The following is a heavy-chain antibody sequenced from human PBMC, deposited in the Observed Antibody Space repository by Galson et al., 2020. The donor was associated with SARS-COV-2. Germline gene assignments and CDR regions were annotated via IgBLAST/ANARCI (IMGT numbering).Heavy chain of an antibody. CDR3: TRDKYLRYFDWSISIWVGMDV. Sequence: GESLKISCTASGFTFGDYAMSWFRQAPGKGLEWVGFIRSKAYGGTTEYAASVKGRFTISRDDSKSIAYLQMNSLKTEDTAVYYCTRDKYLRYFDWSISIWVGMDVWGQGTTVTVSS. J-gene: IGHJ6*02. D-gene: IGHD3-9*01. V-gene: IGHV3-49*03. CDR1: GFTFGDYA. CDR2: IRSKAYGGTT.